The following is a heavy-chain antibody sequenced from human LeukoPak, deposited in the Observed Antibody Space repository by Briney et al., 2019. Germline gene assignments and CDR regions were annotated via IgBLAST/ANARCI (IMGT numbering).Heavy chain of an antibody. J-gene: IGHJ3*01. Sequence: PGGSLRLSCAASGFTFSPYTMHWFRQPPGKGLEWLSYINTGSTTIYYADSVKGRFTISRDNAKNSLYLQLNSLRAEDTAVYYCARDSSVYAFDVWGQGTMVTVSS. CDR2: INTGSTTI. V-gene: IGHV3-48*01. CDR3: ARDSSVYAFDV. CDR1: GFTFSPYT. D-gene: IGHD6-6*01.